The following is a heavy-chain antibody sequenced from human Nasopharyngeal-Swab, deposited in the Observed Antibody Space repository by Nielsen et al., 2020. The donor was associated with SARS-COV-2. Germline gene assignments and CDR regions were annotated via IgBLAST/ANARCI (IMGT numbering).Heavy chain of an antibody. J-gene: IGHJ4*02. Sequence: GESLKISCAASGFTFSSYSMNWVRQAPGKGLEWVSYISSSSSTIYYADSVKGRFTISRDNAKNSLYLQMNSLRVEDTAVYYCARDGDYSGWELTDYWGQGTLVTVSS. CDR2: ISSSSSTI. V-gene: IGHV3-48*04. CDR3: ARDGDYSGWELTDY. D-gene: IGHD1-26*01. CDR1: GFTFSSYS.